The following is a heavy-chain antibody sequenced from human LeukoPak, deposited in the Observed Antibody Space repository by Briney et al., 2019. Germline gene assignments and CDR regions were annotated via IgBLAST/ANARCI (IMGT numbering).Heavy chain of an antibody. CDR2: IIPIFGTA. V-gene: IGHV1-69*13. J-gene: IGHJ6*02. D-gene: IGHD1-26*01. CDR1: GGTFSSYA. CDR3: ASIPPGIEQYYCYGMDV. Sequence: ASVKVSCKASGGTFSSYAISWVRQAPGQGLEWMGGIIPIFGTANYAQKFQGRVTITADESTSTAYMELSSLRSEDTAVYYCASIPPGIEQYYCYGMDVWGQGTTVTVSS.